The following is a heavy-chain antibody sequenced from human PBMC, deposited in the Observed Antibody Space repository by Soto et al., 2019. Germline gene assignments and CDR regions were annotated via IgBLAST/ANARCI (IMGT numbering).Heavy chain of an antibody. D-gene: IGHD3-16*02. Sequence: GGSLRLSCAASGFTFSSYEMNWVRQAPGKGLEWVSYITTSGSTIYYADPVKGRFTISRDNAKNSLYLQMNSLRAEDTAVYYCARGNSPVNVYWGQGTLVTVSS. J-gene: IGHJ4*02. CDR2: ITTSGSTI. CDR1: GFTFSSYE. CDR3: ARGNSPVNVY. V-gene: IGHV3-48*03.